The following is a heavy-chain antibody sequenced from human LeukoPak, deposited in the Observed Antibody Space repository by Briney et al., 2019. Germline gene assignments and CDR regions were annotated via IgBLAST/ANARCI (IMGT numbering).Heavy chain of an antibody. Sequence: ASVNVSCTASGYTSPSYFMHWVRQAPGQGLEWMGIINPTGGSTTYAQKFQGRVTMTRDTSTSTVYMELSSLRSDDTAVYYCARDPRWYCSSTSCYKVAPPDYWGQGTLVTVSS. CDR2: INPTGGST. D-gene: IGHD2-2*01. J-gene: IGHJ4*02. CDR3: ARDPRWYCSSTSCYKVAPPDY. CDR1: GYTSPSYF. V-gene: IGHV1-46*01.